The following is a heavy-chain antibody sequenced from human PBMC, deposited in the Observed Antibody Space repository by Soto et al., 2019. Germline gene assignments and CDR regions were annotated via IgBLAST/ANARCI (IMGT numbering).Heavy chain of an antibody. D-gene: IGHD4-17*01. CDR3: AREVDYGDYPWGIDY. Sequence: QVQLVESGGGVVQPGRSLRLSCAASGFTFNTLAMHWVRQAPGKGLEWVALIWYDGSNKYYADSVKGRFTISRDNSQNTVYRQMNSLGADDTAIYYCAREVDYGDYPWGIDYWGQGTLVTVSS. J-gene: IGHJ4*02. V-gene: IGHV3-33*01. CDR1: GFTFNTLA. CDR2: IWYDGSNK.